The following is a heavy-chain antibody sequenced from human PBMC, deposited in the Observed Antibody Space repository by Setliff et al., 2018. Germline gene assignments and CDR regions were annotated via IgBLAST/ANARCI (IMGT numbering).Heavy chain of an antibody. D-gene: IGHD2-2*01. Sequence: PSETLSLTCSVSGASISSGNDFWSWIRQPPGKGLEWIGEINHSGSTNYNPSLKSRVTISVDTSKNQFSLKLSSVTAADTAVYYCARVVPAAMYFDYWGQGTLVTVSS. CDR3: ARVVPAAMYFDY. CDR2: INHSGST. CDR1: GASISSGNDF. V-gene: IGHV4-39*07. J-gene: IGHJ4*02.